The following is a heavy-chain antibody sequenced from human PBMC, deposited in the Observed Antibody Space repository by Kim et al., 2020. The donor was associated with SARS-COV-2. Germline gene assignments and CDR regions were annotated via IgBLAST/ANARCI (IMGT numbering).Heavy chain of an antibody. CDR1: GYSFTSYW. CDR3: ARIRGYCTNGVFHFVAFDI. D-gene: IGHD2-8*01. J-gene: IGHJ3*02. Sequence: GESLKISCKGSGYSFTSYWIGWVRQMPGKGLEWIGIIYPGDSDTRYSPSFQGQDNISADKSISTAYLQWSSLKASDTAMYYCARIRGYCTNGVFHFVAFDIWRKGRMVTVSS. V-gene: IGHV5-51*01. CDR2: IYPGDSDT.